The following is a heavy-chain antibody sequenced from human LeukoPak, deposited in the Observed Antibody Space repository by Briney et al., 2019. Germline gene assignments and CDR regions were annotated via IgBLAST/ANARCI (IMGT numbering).Heavy chain of an antibody. CDR3: ARALLWFGGRSFDP. V-gene: IGHV4-39*07. Sequence: PSETLSLTCTVSGGSISSSSYYWGWIRQPPGKGLEWIGSIYYSGSTYYNPSLKSRVTISVDTSKNQLSLKLSSVTAADTAVYYCARALLWFGGRSFDPWGQGTLVTVSS. J-gene: IGHJ5*02. CDR2: IYYSGST. CDR1: GGSISSSSYY. D-gene: IGHD3-10*01.